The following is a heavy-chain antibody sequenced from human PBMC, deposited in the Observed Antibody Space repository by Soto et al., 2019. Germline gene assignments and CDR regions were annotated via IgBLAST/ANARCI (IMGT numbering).Heavy chain of an antibody. D-gene: IGHD3-22*01. J-gene: IGHJ4*02. Sequence: PGESLKISCKASGYSFTSYWIGWVRQMPGKGLEWMGIIFPGDSDTRYSPSFQGQATISADKSITTAYLQWSSLKASDTAMYYCARLTYDSSGFPRSDFDYWGQGTLVTVSS. CDR2: IFPGDSDT. V-gene: IGHV5-51*01. CDR3: ARLTYDSSGFPRSDFDY. CDR1: GYSFTSYW.